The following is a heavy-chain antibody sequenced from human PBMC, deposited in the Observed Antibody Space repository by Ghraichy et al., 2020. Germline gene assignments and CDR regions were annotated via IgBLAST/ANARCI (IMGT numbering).Heavy chain of an antibody. CDR3: IRTTYSSNWHLDY. V-gene: IGHV3-49*04. J-gene: IGHJ4*02. CDR1: GFTFGDYA. Sequence: GGSLRLSCTASGFTFGDYAMTWVRQAPGKGLEWVGFIRSKTYGGTSEYAASVKGRFTISRDDSNSIAYLQMNSLKTEDTAVYYCIRTTYSSNWHLDYWGQGTLITVSS. CDR2: IRSKTYGGTS. D-gene: IGHD6-13*01.